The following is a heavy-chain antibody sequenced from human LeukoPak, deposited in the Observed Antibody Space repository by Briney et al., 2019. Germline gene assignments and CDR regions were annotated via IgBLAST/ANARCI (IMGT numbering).Heavy chain of an antibody. D-gene: IGHD3-3*01. V-gene: IGHV1-2*02. CDR1: GYTFTTYY. J-gene: IGHJ4*02. CDR3: ARSPGDFWSGYYMANYFDY. CDR2: INPNSGGT. Sequence: ASVKVSCKASGYTFTTYYMHWVRQAPGQGLEWMGWINPNSGGTNYAQKFQGRVTMTRDTSISTAYMELSRLRSDDTAVYYCARSPGDFWSGYYMANYFDYWGQGTLVTVSS.